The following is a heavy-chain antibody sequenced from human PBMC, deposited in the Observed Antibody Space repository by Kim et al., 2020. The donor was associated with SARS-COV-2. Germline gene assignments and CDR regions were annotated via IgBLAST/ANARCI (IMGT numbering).Heavy chain of an antibody. Sequence: GGSLRLSCAASGFTFSSYWMSWVRQAPGKGLEWVANIKQDGSEKYYVDSVKGRFTISRDNAKNSLYLQMNSLRAEDTAVYYCARGSKYYYYGMDVWGQGTTVTVSS. J-gene: IGHJ6*02. CDR1: GFTFSSYW. CDR3: ARGSKYYYYGMDV. V-gene: IGHV3-7*03. CDR2: IKQDGSEK.